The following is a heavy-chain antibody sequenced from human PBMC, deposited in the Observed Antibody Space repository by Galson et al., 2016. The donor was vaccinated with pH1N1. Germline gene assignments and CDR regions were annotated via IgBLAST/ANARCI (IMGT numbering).Heavy chain of an antibody. D-gene: IGHD2-2*01. J-gene: IGHJ2*01. CDR1: GYTLSELA. V-gene: IGHV1-24*01. Sequence: SVKVSCKVSGYTLSELAIHWVRQTPGKGLEWMGGFDPEDDKPFYAQTFEGRVTMTQDTSTDTAYMQLSSLTSDDAAVYYCATEYRGSCYVPRYLDLLGLGTLVTVLS. CDR2: FDPEDDKP. CDR3: ATEYRGSCYVPRYLDL.